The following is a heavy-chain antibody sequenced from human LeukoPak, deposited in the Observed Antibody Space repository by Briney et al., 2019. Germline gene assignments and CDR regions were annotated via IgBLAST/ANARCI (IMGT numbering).Heavy chain of an antibody. D-gene: IGHD3-3*01. CDR1: GYTFTGYY. J-gene: IGHJ2*01. V-gene: IGHV1-46*03. CDR2: INPSGGST. Sequence: AASVKVSCKASGYTFTGYYMHWVRQAPGQGLEWMGIINPSGGSTSYAQKFQGRVTMTRDTSTSTVYMELSSLRSEDTAVYYCARTNTHVLRFLEWNWYFDLWGRGTLVTVSS. CDR3: ARTNTHVLRFLEWNWYFDL.